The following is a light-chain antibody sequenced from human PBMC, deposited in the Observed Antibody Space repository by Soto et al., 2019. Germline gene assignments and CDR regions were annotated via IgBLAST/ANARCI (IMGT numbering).Light chain of an antibody. CDR2: EVN. Sequence: QSVLTQPASVSGSPGQSVTISCTGTSSDVGGYDYVSWYQQHPGTAPKLMLYEVNNRPSGVSNRFSGSKSGNMASLIISGLQTEDEADYYCSAYTTTSTLIFGTGTKVTVL. CDR1: SSDVGGYDY. V-gene: IGLV2-14*01. CDR3: SAYTTTSTLI. J-gene: IGLJ1*01.